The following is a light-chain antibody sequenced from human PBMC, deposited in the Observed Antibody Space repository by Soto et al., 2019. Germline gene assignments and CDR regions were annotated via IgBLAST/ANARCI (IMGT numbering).Light chain of an antibody. CDR1: QNLLHNNGYNY. V-gene: IGKV2-28*01. J-gene: IGKJ1*01. CDR2: LGS. CDR3: MQALQTPWT. Sequence: DIVMTQSPLSLPVTPGEPASISCRSSQNLLHNNGYNYLDWYLQKPGQSPQLLIYLGSNRASGVPDRFSGSGSGTDFTLKISRVEAEDVGVYYCMQALQTPWTFGQGTKVEIK.